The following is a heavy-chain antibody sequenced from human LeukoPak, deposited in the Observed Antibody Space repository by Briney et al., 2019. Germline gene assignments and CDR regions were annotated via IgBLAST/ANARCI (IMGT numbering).Heavy chain of an antibody. CDR2: IIPIFGTA. J-gene: IGHJ5*02. V-gene: IGHV1-69*13. CDR3: ARGYWLFNNWFDP. Sequence: SVKVSCKASGGTFSSYAISWVRQAPGQGLEWMGGIIPIFGTANYAQKFQGRVTITADESTSTAYMELSSLRSEDTAVYYCARGYWLFNNWFDPWGQGTLVTVSS. D-gene: IGHD3-9*01. CDR1: GGTFSSYA.